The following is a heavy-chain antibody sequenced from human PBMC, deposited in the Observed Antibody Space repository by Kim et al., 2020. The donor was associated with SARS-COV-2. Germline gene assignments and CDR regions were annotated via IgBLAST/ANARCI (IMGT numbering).Heavy chain of an antibody. V-gene: IGHV1-2*02. J-gene: IGHJ6*02. Sequence: QKIQGRVTMTRDTSISTAYMELSRLRSDDTAVYYCARGEDYYYYYGMDVWGQGTTVTVSS. D-gene: IGHD1-26*01. CDR3: ARGEDYYYYYGMDV.